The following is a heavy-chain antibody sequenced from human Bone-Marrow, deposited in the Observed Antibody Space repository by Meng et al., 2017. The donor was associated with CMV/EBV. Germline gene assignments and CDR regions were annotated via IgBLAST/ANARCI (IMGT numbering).Heavy chain of an antibody. Sequence: LSLTCAASGFTFSSYAMSWVRQAPGKGLEWVSAISGSGGSTYYADSVKGRFTISRDNSKNTLYLQMNSLRAEDTAVYYCAKVGSRTIAAAAIDYWGQGTLVTVSS. CDR1: GFTFSSYA. CDR2: ISGSGGST. V-gene: IGHV3-23*01. D-gene: IGHD6-13*01. CDR3: AKVGSRTIAAAAIDY. J-gene: IGHJ4*02.